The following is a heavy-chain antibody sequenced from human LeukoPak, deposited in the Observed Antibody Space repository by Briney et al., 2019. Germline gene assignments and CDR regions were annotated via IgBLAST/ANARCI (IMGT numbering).Heavy chain of an antibody. CDR3: ARGNGYDFWSGYYIRYNWFDP. Sequence: PSETLSLTCAVYGGSFSGYYWSWIRQPPGKGLEWIGEINHSGSTNYNPSLKSRVTISVDTSKNQFSLKLSSVTAADTAVYYCARGNGYDFWSGYYIRYNWFDPWGQGTLVTVSS. CDR2: INHSGST. CDR1: GGSFSGYY. J-gene: IGHJ5*02. D-gene: IGHD3-3*01. V-gene: IGHV4-34*01.